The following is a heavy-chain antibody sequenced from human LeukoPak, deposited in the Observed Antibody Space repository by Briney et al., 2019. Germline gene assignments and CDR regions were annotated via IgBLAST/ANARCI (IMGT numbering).Heavy chain of an antibody. CDR1: GFTFSSYS. Sequence: GGSLGLSCAASGFTFSSYSMNWVRQAPGKGLEWVSSISSSSSYIYYADSVKGRFTISRDNAKNSLYLQMNSLRAEDTAVYYCARGLWTTEYYFDYWGQGTLVTVSS. J-gene: IGHJ4*02. CDR2: ISSSSSYI. V-gene: IGHV3-21*01. D-gene: IGHD1-14*01. CDR3: ARGLWTTEYYFDY.